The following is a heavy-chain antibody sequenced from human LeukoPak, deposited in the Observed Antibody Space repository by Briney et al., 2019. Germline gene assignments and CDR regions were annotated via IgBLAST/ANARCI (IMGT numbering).Heavy chain of an antibody. Sequence: PSETLSLTCAVYGGSFSGYYWSWIRQPPGKGLEWIGEINHSGSTNYNPSLKSRVTISVDTSKNQFSLKLSSVTATDTAVYYCAGQLYSSGSYYAPMDVWGKGTTVTISS. CDR1: GGSFSGYY. V-gene: IGHV4-34*01. J-gene: IGHJ6*03. CDR2: INHSGST. CDR3: AGQLYSSGSYYAPMDV. D-gene: IGHD3-10*01.